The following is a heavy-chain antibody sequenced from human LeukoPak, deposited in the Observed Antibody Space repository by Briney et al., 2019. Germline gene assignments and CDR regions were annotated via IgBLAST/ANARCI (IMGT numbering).Heavy chain of an antibody. CDR3: ARDLPADVNWFDP. D-gene: IGHD2-2*01. CDR2: ISSSGITK. CDR1: GFSFSNYE. V-gene: IGHV3-48*03. J-gene: IGHJ5*02. Sequence: PGGSLRLSCAASGFSFSNYEMNWVRQAPGKGLEWISYISSSGITKYYADSVKGRFTITRDNTKNSLYLQMNSLRAEDTAVYYCARDLPADVNWFDPWGQGTLVTVSS.